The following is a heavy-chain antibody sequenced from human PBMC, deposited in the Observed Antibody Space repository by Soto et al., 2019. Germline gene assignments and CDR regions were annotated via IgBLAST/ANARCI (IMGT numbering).Heavy chain of an antibody. CDR3: ARGLYSSPAYFFDS. J-gene: IGHJ4*02. CDR2: INPKSGVT. CDR1: GYTFSGHY. V-gene: IGHV1-2*02. Sequence: QVQLVQSGAEVRKPGASVKVSCNVTGYTFSGHYLHWVRQAPGQGLEWMGWINPKSGVTNYAQKFQDRVTMTADTSVSAASMELTSLRYDDTAVFYCARGLYSSPAYFFDSWGQGTLVTVSS. D-gene: IGHD6-13*01.